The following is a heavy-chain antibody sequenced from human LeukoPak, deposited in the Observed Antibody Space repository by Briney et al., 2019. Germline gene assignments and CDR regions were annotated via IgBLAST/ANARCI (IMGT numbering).Heavy chain of an antibody. Sequence: GGSLRLSCAASGFTFSSYAMGWVRQAPGKGLECVSAISGSGGSTYYADSVKGRFTLSRDNSKNTLYLQMNSLRAEDTAVYHCAKGDWLTSPGRYYFDDWGQGTLVTVSS. J-gene: IGHJ4*02. D-gene: IGHD3/OR15-3a*01. CDR2: ISGSGGST. V-gene: IGHV3-23*01. CDR1: GFTFSSYA. CDR3: AKGDWLTSPGRYYFDD.